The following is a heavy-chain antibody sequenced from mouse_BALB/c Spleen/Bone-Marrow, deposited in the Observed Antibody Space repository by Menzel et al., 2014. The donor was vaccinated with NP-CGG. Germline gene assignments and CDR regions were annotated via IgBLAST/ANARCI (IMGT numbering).Heavy chain of an antibody. Sequence: LVESGPEPVKPGASVKMSCKASGYTFTSYIMHWVKQKPGQGLEWIGYINPYNDGTEYNEKFKGKATLTSDKSSSTSYMELSSLTSEDSAVYYRARRWLPYAMDYWGRGTSVTVSS. V-gene: IGHV1-14*01. D-gene: IGHD2-3*01. CDR2: INPYNDGT. CDR3: ARRWLPYAMDY. J-gene: IGHJ4*01. CDR1: GYTFTSYI.